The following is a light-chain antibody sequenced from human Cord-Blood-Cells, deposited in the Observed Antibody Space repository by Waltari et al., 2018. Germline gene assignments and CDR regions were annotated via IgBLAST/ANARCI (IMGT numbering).Light chain of an antibody. CDR1: QGISSA. CDR3: QQFNSYPLT. Sequence: AIQLTQSPSSLSASVGDRLTITCRASQGISSALAWYQQKPGKAPQLLIYDASSLESGVPSRFSGSGSGTDFTLTISSLQPEDFATYYCQQFNSYPLTFGGGTKVEIK. V-gene: IGKV1-13*02. J-gene: IGKJ4*01. CDR2: DAS.